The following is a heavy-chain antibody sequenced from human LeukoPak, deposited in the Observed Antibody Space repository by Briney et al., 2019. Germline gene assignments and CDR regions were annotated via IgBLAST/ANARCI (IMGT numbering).Heavy chain of an antibody. V-gene: IGHV3-30*18. CDR2: ISHDGSHK. J-gene: IGHJ4*02. CDR1: GFTFSHYG. CDR3: AKVPNSGYAQVDY. Sequence: GGSLRLSCAASGFTFSHYGMHWVRETPGKGLDWVAVISHDGSHKYYADSVKGRFTISRDDSKNTLYLQMNSLRGDDTAVYYCAKVPNSGYAQVDYWGQGTLVTVSS. D-gene: IGHD5-12*01.